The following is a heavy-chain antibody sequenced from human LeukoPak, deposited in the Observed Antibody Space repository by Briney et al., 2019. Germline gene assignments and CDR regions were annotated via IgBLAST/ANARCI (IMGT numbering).Heavy chain of an antibody. CDR1: RYTFTSYD. V-gene: IGHV1-8*01. CDR3: ARTHYYDSSGDNWFDP. D-gene: IGHD3-22*01. CDR2: TNPNSGHT. J-gene: IGHJ5*02. Sequence: ASVKVSCKASRYTFTSYDIDWVRQATGQGLEWMGWTNPNSGHTGYAQKFQGRVTMTRNTSTTTAYMELSSLRSEDTAVYYCARTHYYDSSGDNWFDPWGQGTLVTVSS.